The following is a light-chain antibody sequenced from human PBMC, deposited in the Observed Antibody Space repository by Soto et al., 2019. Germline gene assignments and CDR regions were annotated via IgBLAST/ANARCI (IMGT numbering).Light chain of an antibody. J-gene: IGKJ4*01. Sequence: DIQLTQSPSFLSASVGDRVTITCRASQGMSSYLAWYQQKPGKAPKLLIYAASPLQSGVPSRFSGSGSGTEFTITLSRLQPEDFATYYCQQLNSYPLTFGGGTKVEIK. V-gene: IGKV1-9*01. CDR1: QGMSSY. CDR3: QQLNSYPLT. CDR2: AAS.